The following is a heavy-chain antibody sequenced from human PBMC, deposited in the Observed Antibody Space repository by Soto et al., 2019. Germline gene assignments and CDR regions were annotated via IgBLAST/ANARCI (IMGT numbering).Heavy chain of an antibody. D-gene: IGHD1-26*01. CDR3: ARKGGSLNWFDP. J-gene: IGHJ5*02. V-gene: IGHV3-48*02. CDR2: ISSSSSTI. Sequence: EVQLVESGGGLVQPGGSLRLSCAASGFTFSSYSMNWVRQAPGKGLEWVSYISSSSSTIYYADSVKGRFTISRDNAKNSQNLQMNSLGDEDKAVYYCARKGGSLNWFDPWGQGTLVTVSS. CDR1: GFTFSSYS.